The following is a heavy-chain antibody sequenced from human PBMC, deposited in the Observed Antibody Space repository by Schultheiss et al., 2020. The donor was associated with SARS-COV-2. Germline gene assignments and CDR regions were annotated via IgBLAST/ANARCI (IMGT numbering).Heavy chain of an antibody. Sequence: SQTLSLTCTVSGGSISSYYWSWIRQPPGKGLEWIGEINHSGSTNYNPSLKSRVTISVDTSKNQFSLKLSSVTAADTAVYYCARAALYSGSSYFDYWGQGTLVTVSS. CDR3: ARAALYSGSSYFDY. CDR1: GGSISSYY. CDR2: INHSGST. J-gene: IGHJ4*02. D-gene: IGHD6-13*01. V-gene: IGHV4-34*01.